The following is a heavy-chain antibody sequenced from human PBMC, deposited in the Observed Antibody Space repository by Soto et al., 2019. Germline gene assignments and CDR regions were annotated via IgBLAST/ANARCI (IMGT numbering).Heavy chain of an antibody. Sequence: QVQLVQSGAEVKKPGSSVKVSCKASGGTFSSYAITWVRQAPGQGHEWMGGIIPIVGTANYAQKFQGRVTITADESTSTPYMELSSLRSEETAVYYCASRDSGNFGIYYYYGMDDWGQGTMVTVSS. V-gene: IGHV1-69*12. CDR2: IIPIVGTA. D-gene: IGHD1-26*01. J-gene: IGHJ6*02. CDR3: ASRDSGNFGIYYYYGMDD. CDR1: GGTFSSYA.